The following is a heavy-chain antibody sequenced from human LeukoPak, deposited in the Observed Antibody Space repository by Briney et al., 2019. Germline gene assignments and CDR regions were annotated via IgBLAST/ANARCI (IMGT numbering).Heavy chain of an antibody. CDR3: AKGLVSPIDWFDP. CDR1: GFTFSSYA. CDR2: ISRSGSGT. Sequence: GGSLRLSCAASGFTFSSYAMSWVRQAPGNGLECVSHISRSGSGTYYADSVKGRFTISRDNSKNTLYLQMSSLRAEDTAIYYCAKGLVSPIDWFDPWGQGTLVTVSS. D-gene: IGHD6-6*01. J-gene: IGHJ5*02. V-gene: IGHV3-23*01.